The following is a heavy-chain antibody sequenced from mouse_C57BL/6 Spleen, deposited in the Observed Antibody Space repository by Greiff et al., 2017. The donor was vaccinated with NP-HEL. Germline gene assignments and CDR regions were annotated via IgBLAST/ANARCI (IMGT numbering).Heavy chain of an antibody. Sequence: DVKLVESGGDLVKPGGSLKLSCAASGFTFSSYGMSWVRQTPDKRLEWVATISSGGSYTYYPDSVKGRFTISRDNAKNTLYLQMSSLKSEDTAMYYCARQLRSFAYWGQGTLVTVSA. CDR3: ARQLRSFAY. D-gene: IGHD1-1*01. V-gene: IGHV5-6*02. CDR2: ISSGGSYT. J-gene: IGHJ3*01. CDR1: GFTFSSYG.